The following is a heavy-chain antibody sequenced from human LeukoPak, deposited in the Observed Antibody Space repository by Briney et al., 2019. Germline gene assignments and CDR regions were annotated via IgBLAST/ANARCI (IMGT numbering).Heavy chain of an antibody. J-gene: IGHJ3*02. Sequence: ASVKVSCKASGYTFTGYYMHWVRQSPGQGLEWMGWINPNSGGTNYAQKFQGRVAMTRDTSISTAYMELSRLRSDDTAVYYCARGSNDILTGSITQRGAFDIWGQGTMDTVSS. CDR1: GYTFTGYY. CDR2: INPNSGGT. D-gene: IGHD3-9*01. V-gene: IGHV1-2*02. CDR3: ARGSNDILTGSITQRGAFDI.